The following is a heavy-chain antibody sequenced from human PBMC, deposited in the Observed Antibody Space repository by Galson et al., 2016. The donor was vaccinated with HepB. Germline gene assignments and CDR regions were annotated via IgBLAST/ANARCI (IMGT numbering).Heavy chain of an antibody. CDR3: AKVGSGFPRDVDY. CDR2: INAGSGNT. Sequence: SVKVSCKASGYTFSSYAVHWVRQAPGQRLEWMGWINAGSGNTKYSQKFQGRVTMTRATSASTVYMELSSLRSEDTAVYYCAKVGSGFPRDVDYWGQGTLVTVSS. D-gene: IGHD3-10*01. V-gene: IGHV1-3*01. CDR1: GYTFSSYA. J-gene: IGHJ4*02.